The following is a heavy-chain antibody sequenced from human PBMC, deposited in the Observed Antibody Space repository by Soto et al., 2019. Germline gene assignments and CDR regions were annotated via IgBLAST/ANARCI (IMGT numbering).Heavy chain of an antibody. J-gene: IGHJ4*02. CDR3: AKESPPDRGGQDI. CDR1: GFTFGSYA. D-gene: IGHD3-16*01. Sequence: GGSLRLSCAASGFTFGSYAIHWVRQRPGQGLEWVALISHDGSDNFYADSVEGRFSLSRDNSKNTVFLQMASLRVEDTALYYCAKESPPDRGGQDIWGQGTLVTVSS. V-gene: IGHV3-30*18. CDR2: ISHDGSDN.